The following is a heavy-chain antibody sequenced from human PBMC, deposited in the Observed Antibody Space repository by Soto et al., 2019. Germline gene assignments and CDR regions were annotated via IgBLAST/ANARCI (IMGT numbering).Heavy chain of an antibody. J-gene: IGHJ5*02. CDR2: MNPNSGNT. CDR3: ARGPPYCYDNSGYP. V-gene: IGHV1-8*01. CDR1: GYTFTSYD. D-gene: IGHD3-22*01. Sequence: ASVKVSCKASGYTFTSYDINWVRQATGQGLEWMGWMNPNSGNTGYAQKFQGRVTMTRDTSISTAYMELSSLRSEDTAVYYCARGPPYCYDNSGYPWGQGTMVTVYS.